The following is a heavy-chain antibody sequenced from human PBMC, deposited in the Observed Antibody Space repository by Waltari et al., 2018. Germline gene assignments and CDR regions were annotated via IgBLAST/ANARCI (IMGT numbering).Heavy chain of an antibody. D-gene: IGHD5-12*01. CDR2: IYYSGST. J-gene: IGHJ4*02. CDR1: GGSISSGDYY. Sequence: QVQLQESGPGLVKPSQTLSLTCTVSGGSISSGDYYWSWIRQPPGKGLEWSGYIYYSGSTYYNPSLKSRVTLSVDTSKNQFSLKLSSVTAADTAVYYCASNPGYSGYDRGSGDYWGQGTLVTVSS. V-gene: IGHV4-30-4*08. CDR3: ASNPGYSGYDRGSGDY.